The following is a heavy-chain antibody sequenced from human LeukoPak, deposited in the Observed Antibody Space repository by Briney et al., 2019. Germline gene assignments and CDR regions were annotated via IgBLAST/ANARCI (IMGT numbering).Heavy chain of an antibody. V-gene: IGHV1-46*01. Sequence: GASVKVSCKASGYTFTSYYMHWVRQAPGQGLEWMGIINPSGGSTSYAQKFQGRVTMTRDMSTSTVYMELSSLRSEDTAVYYCARENYYDSSGSTPNYFDYWGQGTPVTVS. CDR2: INPSGGST. J-gene: IGHJ4*02. CDR3: ARENYYDSSGSTPNYFDY. CDR1: GYTFTSYY. D-gene: IGHD3-22*01.